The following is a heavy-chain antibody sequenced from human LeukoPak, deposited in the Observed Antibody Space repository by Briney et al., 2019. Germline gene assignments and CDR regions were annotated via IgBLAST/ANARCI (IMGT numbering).Heavy chain of an antibody. CDR3: ARVRGRNYSSGSYAGLDV. Sequence: GGPLSLSCGPSGFLFRIHGMYCARHAPGEGVECVAVKWYGGTKEYYADSVKGRFSISRDNSKHTLFLQMNSLRAEDTAVYYCARVRGRNYSSGSYAGLDVWGKGTTVTVSS. CDR1: GFLFRIHG. J-gene: IGHJ6*04. CDR2: KWYGGTKE. D-gene: IGHD3-10*01. V-gene: IGHV3-33*07.